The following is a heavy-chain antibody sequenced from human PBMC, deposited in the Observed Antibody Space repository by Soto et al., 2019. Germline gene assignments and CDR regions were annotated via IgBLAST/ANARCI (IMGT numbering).Heavy chain of an antibody. D-gene: IGHD3-22*01. CDR3: ARALYYYDNSGLPY. J-gene: IGHJ4*02. CDR1: GYTFTSYG. CDR2: INIYSGDA. Sequence: QVRLEQSGPEVKKTGASVKVSCKASGYTFTSYGISWVRQAPGQGLEWMGWINIYSGDANYAQRFQDRVTMTRDTXXNTVYMEMSSLRSDDTAVYYCARALYYYDNSGLPYWAQGTLVTVSS. V-gene: IGHV1-18*01.